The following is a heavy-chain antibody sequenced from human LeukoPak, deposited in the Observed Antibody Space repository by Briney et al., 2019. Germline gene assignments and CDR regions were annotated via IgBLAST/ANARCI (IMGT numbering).Heavy chain of an antibody. D-gene: IGHD3-22*01. CDR2: IYYSGST. CDR3: ARDKSYYDSSAPPAD. V-gene: IGHV4-39*07. J-gene: IGHJ4*02. Sequence: PSETLSLTCTVSGGSISSSSYYWGWIRQPPGKGLEWIGSIYYSGSTYYNPSLKSRVTISVDTSKNQFSLKLSSVTAADTAVYYCARDKSYYDSSAPPADWGQGTLVTVSS. CDR1: GGSISSSSYY.